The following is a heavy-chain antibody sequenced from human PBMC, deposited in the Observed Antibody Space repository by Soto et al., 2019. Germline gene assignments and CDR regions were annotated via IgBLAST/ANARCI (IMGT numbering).Heavy chain of an antibody. D-gene: IGHD4-17*01. J-gene: IGHJ5*02. V-gene: IGHV1-8*01. CDR3: ARGIKYGDYSRWFDT. Sequence: QVQLVQSGAEVKKPGASVKVSCKASGYTVTSYDIKWVREAPGQGLEYLGWMNPNSGNTGYVQKFQGRVTMTRNSSISTAYMELSSLRSEDTAVYYCARGIKYGDYSRWFDTWGQGTLVTVSS. CDR1: GYTVTSYD. CDR2: MNPNSGNT.